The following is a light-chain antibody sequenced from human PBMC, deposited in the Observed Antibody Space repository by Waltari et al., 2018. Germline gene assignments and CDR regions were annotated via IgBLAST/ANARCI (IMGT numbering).Light chain of an antibody. J-gene: IGKJ2*01. Sequence: DIQMTQSPSTLSASVGDRVTITCRASQSINSWLAWYQQKPGKDPNLLIYKASSLESGVPSRFGGSGSGTEFTLSISSLQPDDFATYYCQQYNTYSFTFGQGTKLGIK. CDR3: QQYNTYSFT. CDR1: QSINSW. CDR2: KAS. V-gene: IGKV1-5*03.